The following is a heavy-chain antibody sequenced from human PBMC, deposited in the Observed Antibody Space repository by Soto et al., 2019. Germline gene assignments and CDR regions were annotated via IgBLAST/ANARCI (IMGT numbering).Heavy chain of an antibody. J-gene: IGHJ5*02. CDR1: GYTFTSYG. V-gene: IGHV1-18*01. Sequence: ASVKVSCKASGYTFTSYGISWVRQAPGQGLEWMGWISAYNGNTNYAQKLQGRVTMTTDTSTSTAYMELRSLRSDDTAVYYCARDRISYYYDSSGYSWGQGTTVTVSS. CDR2: ISAYNGNT. CDR3: ARDRISYYYDSSGYS. D-gene: IGHD3-22*01.